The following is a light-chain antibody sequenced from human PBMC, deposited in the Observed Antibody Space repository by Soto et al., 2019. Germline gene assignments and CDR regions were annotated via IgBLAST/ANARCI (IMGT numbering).Light chain of an antibody. Sequence: ELVLTQYPATLSLSPGERATLSGRASQSVSSCLAWYQQKPGQAPRLLIYGASIRAAGIPARFSDSGSGTEFSLTISSLQSEDFAIYYCQQRKNWQVTFGQGTRLEI. CDR1: QSVSSC. V-gene: IGKV3-11*01. CDR2: GAS. J-gene: IGKJ5*01. CDR3: QQRKNWQVT.